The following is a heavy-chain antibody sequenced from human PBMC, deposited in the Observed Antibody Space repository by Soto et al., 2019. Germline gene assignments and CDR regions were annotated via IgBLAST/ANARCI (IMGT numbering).Heavy chain of an antibody. CDR1: GGSISSYY. J-gene: IGHJ3*02. D-gene: IGHD6-19*01. V-gene: IGHV4-59*01. CDR3: ARGQWLEHDAFDI. Sequence: SETLSLTCTVSGGSISSYYLSWIRQPPGKGLEWIGYIHYSGSTNYNPSLKSRVTTLVDTSKNQFSLKLNSMTAADTAVYYCARGQWLEHDAFDIWGQGTMVTVSS. CDR2: IHYSGST.